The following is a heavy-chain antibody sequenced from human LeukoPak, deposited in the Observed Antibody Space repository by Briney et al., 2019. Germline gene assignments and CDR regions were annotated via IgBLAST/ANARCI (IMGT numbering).Heavy chain of an antibody. J-gene: IGHJ6*03. CDR3: ARDGRNYYYYYYYMDV. V-gene: IGHV3-7*01. Sequence: GGSLRLSCAASGFTFSSYSMNWVRQAPGKGLEWVANIKQDGSEKYYVDSVKGRFTISRDNAKNSLYLQMNSLRAEDTAVYYCARDGRNYYYYYYYMDVWGKGTTVTVSS. D-gene: IGHD5-24*01. CDR1: GFTFSSYS. CDR2: IKQDGSEK.